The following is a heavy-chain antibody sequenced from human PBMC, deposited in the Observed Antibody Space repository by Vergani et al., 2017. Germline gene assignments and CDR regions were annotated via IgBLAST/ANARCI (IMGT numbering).Heavy chain of an antibody. CDR2: IGKDGINT. D-gene: IGHD2-21*02. Sequence: QVQLVESAGGVVQPGGSLRLSCAASGFTFSNFGMHCIRQAPDKGLEWLAYIGKDGINTRYRDAVKGRFTVSRDNSKDILYLQMNSMRSEDTALYYWAKYVRDSTDGLPDSWGPGTLVIVSS. CDR1: GFTFSNFG. V-gene: IGHV3-30*02. CDR3: AKYVRDSTDGLPDS. J-gene: IGHJ4*02.